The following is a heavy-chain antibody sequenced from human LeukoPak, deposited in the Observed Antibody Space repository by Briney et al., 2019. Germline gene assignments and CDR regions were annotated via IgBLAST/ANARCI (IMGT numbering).Heavy chain of an antibody. Sequence: PSETLSLTCTVSGGSISSYYWSWIRQPPGKGLEWIGYIYYSGSTNDNPSLKSRVTISVDTSKTQFSLKLSSVTAADTAVYYCARDGSPPYNWNDAHYFDYWGQGALVTVSS. J-gene: IGHJ4*02. CDR2: IYYSGST. CDR3: ARDGSPPYNWNDAHYFDY. CDR1: GGSISSYY. V-gene: IGHV4-59*01. D-gene: IGHD1-20*01.